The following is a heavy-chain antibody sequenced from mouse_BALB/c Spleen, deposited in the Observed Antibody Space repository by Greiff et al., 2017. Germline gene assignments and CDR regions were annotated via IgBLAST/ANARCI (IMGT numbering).Heavy chain of an antibody. J-gene: IGHJ4*01. CDR1: GYSITSDYA. Sequence: EVQLVESGPGLVKPSQSLSLTCTVTGYSITSDYAWNWIRQFPGNKLEWMGYISYSGSTSYNPSLKSRISITRDTSKNQFFLQLNSVTTEDTATYYCARSRRDYAMDYWGQGTSVTVSS. V-gene: IGHV3-2*02. CDR3: ARSRRDYAMDY. CDR2: ISYSGST.